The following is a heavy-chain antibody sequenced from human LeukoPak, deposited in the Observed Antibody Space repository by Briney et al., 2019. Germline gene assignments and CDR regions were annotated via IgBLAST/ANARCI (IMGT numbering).Heavy chain of an antibody. V-gene: IGHV4-34*01. CDR2: INHGGST. D-gene: IGHD3-10*01. Sequence: SETLSLTCAVYGGSFSGDFWSWIRQSPGKGLEWIGEINHGGSTNYNPSLKSRVTMSVDTSKNQFSLKVNSVTAADTAVYYCARVYDSGSQAYFYYMDAWGKGTTVTISS. CDR3: ARVYDSGSQAYFYYMDA. J-gene: IGHJ6*03. CDR1: GGSFSGDF.